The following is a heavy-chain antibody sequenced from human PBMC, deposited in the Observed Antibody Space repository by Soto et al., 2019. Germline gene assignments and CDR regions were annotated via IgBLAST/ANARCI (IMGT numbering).Heavy chain of an antibody. CDR2: ISGSGGST. CDR1: GFTFSSYA. D-gene: IGHD3-3*01. CDR3: AKGYDFWSGSAYYYYGMDV. J-gene: IGHJ6*02. Sequence: GGSLILSCAASGFTFSSYAMSWVRQAPGKGLEWVSAISGSGGSTYYADSVKGRFTISRDNSKNTLYLQMNSLRAEDTAVYYCAKGYDFWSGSAYYYYGMDVWGQGTTVTVSS. V-gene: IGHV3-23*01.